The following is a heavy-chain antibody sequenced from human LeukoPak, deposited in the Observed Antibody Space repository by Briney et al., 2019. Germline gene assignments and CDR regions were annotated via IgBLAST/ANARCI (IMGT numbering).Heavy chain of an antibody. CDR2: ISSSSSTI. D-gene: IGHD3-10*01. V-gene: IGHV3-48*01. J-gene: IGHJ6*02. Sequence: GGSLRLPRAASGFTFSSYSVNWVRQAPGKGLEWVSYISSSSSTIYYADSVKGRFTISRDNAKNSLYLQMNSLRAEDTAVYYCARDEITMVRGVPYYYYGMDVWGQGTTVTVSS. CDR1: GFTFSSYS. CDR3: ARDEITMVRGVPYYYYGMDV.